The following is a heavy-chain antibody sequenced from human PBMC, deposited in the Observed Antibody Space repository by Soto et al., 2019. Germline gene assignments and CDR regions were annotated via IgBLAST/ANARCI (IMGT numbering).Heavy chain of an antibody. CDR3: ARGRPYYYDSSGQEYFQH. CDR2: IIPIFGTA. CDR1: GGTFSSYA. J-gene: IGHJ1*01. D-gene: IGHD3-22*01. Sequence: SVKVSCKASGGTFSSYAISWVRQAPGQGLEWMGGIIPIFGTANYTQKFQGRVTITADKSTSTAYMELSSLRSEDTAVYYCARGRPYYYDSSGQEYFQHWGQGTLVTVSS. V-gene: IGHV1-69*06.